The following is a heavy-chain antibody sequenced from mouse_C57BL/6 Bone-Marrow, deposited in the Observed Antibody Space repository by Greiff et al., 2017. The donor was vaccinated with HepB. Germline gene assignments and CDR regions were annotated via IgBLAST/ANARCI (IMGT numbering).Heavy chain of an antibody. CDR2: ISSGGSYN. J-gene: IGHJ2*01. Sequence: EVKLMESGGDLVKPGGSLKLSCAASGFTFSSYGMSWVRQTPDKRLEWVATISSGGSYNYYPDSVKGRFTISRDNAKNTLYLQMSSLKSEDTAMYYCARRYGPHFDYWGQGTTLTVSS. V-gene: IGHV5-6*02. D-gene: IGHD1-2*01. CDR1: GFTFSSYG. CDR3: ARRYGPHFDY.